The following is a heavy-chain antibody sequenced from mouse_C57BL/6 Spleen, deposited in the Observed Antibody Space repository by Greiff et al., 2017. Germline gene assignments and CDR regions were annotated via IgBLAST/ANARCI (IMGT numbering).Heavy chain of an antibody. J-gene: IGHJ2*01. CDR3: TRQLITTVGATRDFDY. CDR2: IDPETGGT. Sequence: QVQLQQSGAELVRPGASVTLSCKASGYTFTDYEMHWVKQTPVHGLEWIGAIDPETGGTASNQKFKGKAILTADKSSSTAYMELRSLTSEDSAVXYCTRQLITTVGATRDFDYWGQGTTLTVSS. CDR1: GYTFTDYE. V-gene: IGHV1-15*01. D-gene: IGHD1-1*01.